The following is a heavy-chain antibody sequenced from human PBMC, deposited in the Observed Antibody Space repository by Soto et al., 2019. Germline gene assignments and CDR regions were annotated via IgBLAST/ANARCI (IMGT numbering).Heavy chain of an antibody. CDR2: INPNSGGT. Sequence: ASVKVSCKASGYTFTGYYMHWVRQAPGQGLEWMGWINPNSGGTNYAQKFQGWVTMTRDTSISTAYMELSRLRSDDTAVYYCARPPGYISDWYYFDLWGQGTQVTAPQ. D-gene: IGHD3-9*01. CDR3: ARPPGYISDWYYFDL. J-gene: IGHJ4*02. V-gene: IGHV1-2*04. CDR1: GYTFTGYY.